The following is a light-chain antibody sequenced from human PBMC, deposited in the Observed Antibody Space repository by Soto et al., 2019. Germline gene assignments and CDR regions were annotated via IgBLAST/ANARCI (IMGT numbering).Light chain of an antibody. CDR3: QQYDTSNT. J-gene: IGKJ2*01. V-gene: IGKV3-20*01. CDR1: QSVSRNY. Sequence: DTVLTQSPGTLSLSPGERATLSCRASQSVSRNYLAWYQQKPGQAPRLLIYGVSSRATGIPDRFSGSGSATAFTLTISRLEPEDFAVYYCQQYDTSNTFGQGTKLEI. CDR2: GVS.